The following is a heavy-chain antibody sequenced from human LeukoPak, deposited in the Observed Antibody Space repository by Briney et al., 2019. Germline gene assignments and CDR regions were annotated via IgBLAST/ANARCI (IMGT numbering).Heavy chain of an antibody. CDR3: ARDLPPGDYGDYHGY. Sequence: QPGGSLRLSCAASGFTFDDYAMHWVRQAPGKGLEWVANIKQDGSEKYYVDSVKGRFTISRDNAKNSLYLQMNSLRAEDTAVYYCARDLPPGDYGDYHGYWGQGTLVTVSS. V-gene: IGHV3-7*01. J-gene: IGHJ4*02. CDR2: IKQDGSEK. D-gene: IGHD4-17*01. CDR1: GFTFDDYA.